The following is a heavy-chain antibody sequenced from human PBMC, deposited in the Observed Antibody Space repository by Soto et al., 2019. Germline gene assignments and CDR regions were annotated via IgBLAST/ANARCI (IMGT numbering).Heavy chain of an antibody. CDR2: IIPLFDTA. D-gene: IGHD3-22*01. CDR1: GGTFSSYA. V-gene: IGHV1-69*12. CDR3: ARSWRSVVMTTHWFDP. Sequence: QVQLVQSGAEVKKPGSSVKVSCKASGGTFSSYAISWVRQAPGQGLEWMGGIIPLFDTAKYAQKFQGRVTITADESTSTAYMELSSLRSEDTAVYYCARSWRSVVMTTHWFDPWGQGTLVTVSS. J-gene: IGHJ5*02.